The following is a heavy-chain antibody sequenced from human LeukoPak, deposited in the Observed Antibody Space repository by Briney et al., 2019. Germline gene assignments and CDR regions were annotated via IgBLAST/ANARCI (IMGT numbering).Heavy chain of an antibody. V-gene: IGHV4-39*01. J-gene: IGHJ4*02. CDR2: IYYSGNT. D-gene: IGHD3/OR15-3a*01. CDR3: ARQTGSGLFILP. Sequence: SETLSLTCIVSGGSISSSSYYWGWIRQPPGKGLEWIGSIYYSGNTYYNASLKSQVSISIDTSKNQFSLRLTSVTAADTAVYYCARQTGSGLFILPGGQGTLVTVSS. CDR1: GGSISSSSYY.